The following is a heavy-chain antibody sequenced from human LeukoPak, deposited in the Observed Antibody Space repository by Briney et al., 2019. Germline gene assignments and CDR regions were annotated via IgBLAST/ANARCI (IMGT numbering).Heavy chain of an antibody. V-gene: IGHV1-69*04. J-gene: IGHJ4*02. CDR3: AIFGGTTSYCFDY. Sequence: SVKVSCKASGGTFSSYAISWVRQAPGQGLAWMGRIIPILGIANYAQKFQGRVTITADKSTSTAYMELSSLRSEDTAVYYCAIFGGTTSYCFDYWGQGTLVTVSS. CDR2: IIPILGIA. CDR1: GGTFSSYA. D-gene: IGHD1-1*01.